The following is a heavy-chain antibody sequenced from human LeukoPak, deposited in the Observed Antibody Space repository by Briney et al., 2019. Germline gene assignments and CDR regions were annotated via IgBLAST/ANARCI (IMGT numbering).Heavy chain of an antibody. J-gene: IGHJ4*02. CDR3: ARDGGSGYYYED. CDR2: IKQDGSET. D-gene: IGHD3-22*01. Sequence: GGSLRLSCAASGFTFSNYWMSWVRQAPGKGLEWVANIKQDGSETYYVDSVKGRFIISRDNAKNSLYLQMNSLRGEDTAVYYCARDGGSGYYYEDWGQGTLVTVSS. V-gene: IGHV3-7*01. CDR1: GFTFSNYW.